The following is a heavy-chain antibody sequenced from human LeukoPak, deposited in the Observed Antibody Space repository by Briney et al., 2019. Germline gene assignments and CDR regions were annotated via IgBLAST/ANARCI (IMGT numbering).Heavy chain of an antibody. CDR2: MNPNSGNT. J-gene: IGHJ4*02. Sequence: GASVKVSCKASGYTFTSYDINWVRQATGHGLEWMGWMNPNSGNTGYAQKFRGRVTITRNTSISTAYMELSSLRSEDTAVYYCARGYSYGHDYWGQGTLVTVSS. D-gene: IGHD5-18*01. V-gene: IGHV1-8*03. CDR1: GYTFTSYD. CDR3: ARGYSYGHDY.